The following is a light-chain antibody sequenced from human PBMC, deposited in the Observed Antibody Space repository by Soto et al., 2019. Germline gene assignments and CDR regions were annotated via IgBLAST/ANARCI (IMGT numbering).Light chain of an antibody. CDR1: ISDVGGYNY. J-gene: IGLJ2*01. V-gene: IGLV2-14*01. CDR2: EVS. Sequence: QSALTQPASVSGSPGQSVTISCTGTISDVGGYNYVSWYQQHADNAPKLMFYEVSHRPSGVSNRFSGFKSGTTAFLTISVLPDDDEAYYYCSSYTSSNALVFGGGTKVTVL. CDR3: SSYTSSNALV.